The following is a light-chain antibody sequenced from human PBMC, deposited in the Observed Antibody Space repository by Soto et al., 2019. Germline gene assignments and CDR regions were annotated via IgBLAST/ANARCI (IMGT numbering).Light chain of an antibody. J-gene: IGLJ3*02. V-gene: IGLV2-14*03. CDR3: CSHARGGTWV. CDR2: DVA. Sequence: QSALTQPASVSGFLGQSITIFCTGTSSDVGDDERVTWYQQLPGKAPKLLIYDVASRPSGISSRFSGSKSGNTASLTISGLQAEDEADYHCCSHARGGTWVFGGGTKVTVL. CDR1: SSDVGDDER.